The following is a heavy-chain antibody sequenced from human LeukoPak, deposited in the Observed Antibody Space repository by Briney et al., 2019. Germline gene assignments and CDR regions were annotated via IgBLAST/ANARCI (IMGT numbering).Heavy chain of an antibody. CDR1: GFNFTNYN. Sequence: GGSLRLSCAASGFNFTNYNMNWVRQAPGKGLERVSSIHSSSGSIYYADSLEGRFTISRDNAKNSLYLRMNSLRAEDTAVYYCARDLAWDAFDIWGQGTMVTVSS. CDR3: ARDLAWDAFDI. J-gene: IGHJ3*02. V-gene: IGHV3-21*01. CDR2: IHSSSGSI.